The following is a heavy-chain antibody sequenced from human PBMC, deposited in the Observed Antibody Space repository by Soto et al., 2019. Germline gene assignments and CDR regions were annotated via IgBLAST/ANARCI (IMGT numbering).Heavy chain of an antibody. CDR2: FYYSEST. J-gene: IGHJ4*02. CDR1: GGSISSGPYS. D-gene: IGHD4-17*01. V-gene: IGHV4-39*07. CDR3: ARSYGDYVFDY. Sequence: SETLSLTCTVSGGSISSGPYSWGWIRQPPGEGLEWIGTFYYSESTYYNPSLESRVTISVDTSKNQFSLKLSSVTAADTAVYYCARSYGDYVFDYWGQGTLVTVSS.